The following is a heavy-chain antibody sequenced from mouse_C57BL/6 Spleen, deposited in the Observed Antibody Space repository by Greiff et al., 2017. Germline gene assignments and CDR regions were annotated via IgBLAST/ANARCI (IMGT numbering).Heavy chain of an antibody. V-gene: IGHV1-80*01. CDR3: ARRHSSCFDY. CDR2: IYPGAGDT. Sequence: QVQLKESGAELVKPGASVKISCKASGYAFSSYWMNWVKQRPGKGLEWIGQIYPGAGDTNYNGKFKGKATLTADKSSSTAYMQLSSLTSEDSAVYFCARRHSSCFDYWGQGTTLTVSS. CDR1: GYAFSSYW. J-gene: IGHJ2*01.